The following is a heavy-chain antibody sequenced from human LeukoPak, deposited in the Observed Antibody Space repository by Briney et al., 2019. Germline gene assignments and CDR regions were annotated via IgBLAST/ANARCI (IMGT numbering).Heavy chain of an antibody. D-gene: IGHD2-15*01. CDR2: ISSNGGST. CDR3: AREYCSGGSCYYYFDY. J-gene: IGHJ4*02. V-gene: IGHV3-64*01. Sequence: GGSLRLSCAASGFTFSSYAMHWVRQAPGKGLEYVSAISSNGGSTYYANSVKGRFTISRDNSKNTLYLQMGSLRAEDMAVYYCAREYCSGGSCYYYFDYWGQGTPVTVSS. CDR1: GFTFSSYA.